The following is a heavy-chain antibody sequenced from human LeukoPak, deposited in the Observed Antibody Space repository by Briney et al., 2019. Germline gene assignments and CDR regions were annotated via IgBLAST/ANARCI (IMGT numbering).Heavy chain of an antibody. D-gene: IGHD5-24*01. CDR1: GGSISTSNYY. Sequence: SETLSLTCTVSGGSISTSNYYWGWIRQPPGKGLEWIGNIFYSGSTYYSPSLKSRVTISVDTSKNQFSLKLSSVTAADTAVYYCAREEDGYNRPLGYWGQGTLVTVSS. V-gene: IGHV4-39*07. CDR3: AREEDGYNRPLGY. CDR2: IFYSGST. J-gene: IGHJ4*02.